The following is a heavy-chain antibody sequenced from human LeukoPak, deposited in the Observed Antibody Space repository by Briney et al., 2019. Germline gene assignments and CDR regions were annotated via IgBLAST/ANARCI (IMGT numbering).Heavy chain of an antibody. Sequence: GRSLRLFCAASGFTFDDYAMLWVRQAPGKGLEWVYSIRWNSGSIGYADSVKGRFTISRDNAKNSLYLQMNSLRAEDAALYYCAKDIGDYWGQGTLVTVSS. CDR1: GFTFDDYA. CDR3: AKDIGDY. V-gene: IGHV3-9*01. D-gene: IGHD3-10*01. J-gene: IGHJ4*02. CDR2: IRWNSGSI.